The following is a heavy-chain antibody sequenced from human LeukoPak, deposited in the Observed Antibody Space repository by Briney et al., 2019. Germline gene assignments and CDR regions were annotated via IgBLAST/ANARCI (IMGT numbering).Heavy chain of an antibody. Sequence: GGSLRLSCAASGFTFSSYGMHWVRQASGKGLEWVAVIWYDGSNKYYADSVKGRFTISRDNSKNTLYLQMNSLRAEDTAVYYCARQGYYDILTGPQDYGMDVWGKGTTVTVSS. D-gene: IGHD3-9*01. CDR2: IWYDGSNK. CDR1: GFTFSSYG. V-gene: IGHV3-33*01. J-gene: IGHJ6*04. CDR3: ARQGYYDILTGPQDYGMDV.